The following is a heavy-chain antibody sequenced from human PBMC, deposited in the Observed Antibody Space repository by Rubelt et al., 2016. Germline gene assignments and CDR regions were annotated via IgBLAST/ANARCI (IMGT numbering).Heavy chain of an antibody. V-gene: IGHV4-34*01. J-gene: IGHJ4*02. CDR3: TRGGSSSHFPYFDY. CDR1: GGSFTDYY. Sequence: QVQLQQWGAGLLKPSETLSLTCAVYGGSFTDYYWTWIRQPPGKGLEWIGEINHSGSTHYNSSLKSRATISVDTSKSQFSRGRNSVTAADTALYYCTRGGSSSHFPYFDYWGQEILVTVSS. D-gene: IGHD6-13*01. CDR2: INHSGST.